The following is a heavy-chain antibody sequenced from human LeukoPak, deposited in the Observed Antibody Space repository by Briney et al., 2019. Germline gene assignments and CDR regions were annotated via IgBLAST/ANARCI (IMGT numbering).Heavy chain of an antibody. Sequence: SETLSLTCAVYGGSFSGYYWSWLRQPPGKGLEWIGEINHSGSTNYNPSLNSRVTISVDRSKNQLSLKLNSVTAADTAVYYCARGGNHQAAAGRLDYWGQGTLVTVSS. CDR2: INHSGST. V-gene: IGHV4-34*01. CDR3: ARGGNHQAAAGRLDY. D-gene: IGHD6-13*01. J-gene: IGHJ4*02. CDR1: GGSFSGYY.